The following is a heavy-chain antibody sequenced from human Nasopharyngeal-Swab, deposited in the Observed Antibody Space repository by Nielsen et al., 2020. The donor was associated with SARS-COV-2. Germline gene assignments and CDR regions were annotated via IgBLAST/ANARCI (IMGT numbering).Heavy chain of an antibody. Sequence: GEVLKIFWAASGFTFEEYIKHWGRQAPGKGLGWVSLISWDGGSTYYADFVKGRFTISRDNSKNSLYLQMNSLRTEDTALYYCAKEGTYGYYMDVWGKGTTVTVSS. CDR3: AKEGTYGYYMDV. CDR2: ISWDGGST. J-gene: IGHJ6*03. D-gene: IGHD4-17*01. V-gene: IGHV3-43*01. CDR1: GFTFEEYI.